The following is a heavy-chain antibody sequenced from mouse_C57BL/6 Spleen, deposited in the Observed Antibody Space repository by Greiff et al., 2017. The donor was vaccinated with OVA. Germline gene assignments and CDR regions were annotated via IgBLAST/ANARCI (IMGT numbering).Heavy chain of an antibody. CDR2: ISGGGGNT. J-gene: IGHJ1*03. V-gene: IGHV5-9*01. CDR1: GFTFSSYT. Sequence: EVMLVESGGGLVKPGGSLKLSCAASGFTFSSYTMSWVRQTPEKRLEWVATISGGGGNTYYPDSVKGRFTISRDNAKNTLYPQMSSLRSEDTALYYCARHDSNYVWYFDVWGTGTTVTVSS. D-gene: IGHD2-5*01. CDR3: ARHDSNYVWYFDV.